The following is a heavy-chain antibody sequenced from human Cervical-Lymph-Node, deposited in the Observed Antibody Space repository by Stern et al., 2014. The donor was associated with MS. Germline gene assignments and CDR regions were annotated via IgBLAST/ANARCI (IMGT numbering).Heavy chain of an antibody. CDR3: AKDRLFCSGGGCYAMDV. CDR2: ILHDGNEK. V-gene: IGHV3-30*18. CDR1: GFTLRSYG. J-gene: IGHJ6*02. Sequence: VQLVESGGGVVQPGRSLRLSCAASGFTLRSYGMHWVRQAPGKGLEWVAVILHDGNEKYYTDSVKGRFTISRDNSKNTLYLQMNSLRTEDTAVYYCAKDRLFCSGGGCYAMDVWGQGTTVTVSS. D-gene: IGHD2-15*01.